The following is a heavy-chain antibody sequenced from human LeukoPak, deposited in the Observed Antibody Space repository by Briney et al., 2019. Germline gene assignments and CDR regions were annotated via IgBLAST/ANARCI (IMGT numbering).Heavy chain of an antibody. J-gene: IGHJ4*02. CDR2: IYYSGST. D-gene: IGHD7-27*01. Sequence: KPSETLSLTCTVSGGSISSYYWSWIRQPPGKGLEWIGYIYYSGSTNYNPSLKSRVTISVDTSKNQFSLKLSSVTATDTAVYYCARLGNWGFDYWGQGTLVTVSS. V-gene: IGHV4-59*08. CDR3: ARLGNWGFDY. CDR1: GGSISSYY.